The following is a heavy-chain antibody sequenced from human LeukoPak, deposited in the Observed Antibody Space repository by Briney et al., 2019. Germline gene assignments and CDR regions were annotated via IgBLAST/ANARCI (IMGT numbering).Heavy chain of an antibody. CDR2: LYSGADT. Sequence: GGSLRLSCAASGFTFSSYDMNWVRQAPGKGLEWLSILYSGADTYYADSVKGRFTISRDSSKNTLFLHMNGLRTDDTAIYYCARVGDHYHWYFDLWGRGTRVSVSS. J-gene: IGHJ2*01. D-gene: IGHD3-10*01. CDR1: GFTFSSYD. V-gene: IGHV3-53*01. CDR3: ARVGDHYHWYFDL.